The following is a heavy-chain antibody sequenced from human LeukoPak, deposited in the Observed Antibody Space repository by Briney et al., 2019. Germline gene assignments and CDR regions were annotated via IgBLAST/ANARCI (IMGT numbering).Heavy chain of an antibody. V-gene: IGHV3-11*03. CDR1: GFTFSDYY. CDR3: ARSLVAAAPNFDY. J-gene: IGHJ4*02. D-gene: IGHD6-13*01. CDR2: ISSSSSYT. Sequence: PGGSLRLYCAASGFTFSDYYMSWIRQAPGKGLEWVSYISSSSSYTNYADSVKGRFTISRDNAKNSLYLQMNSLRAEDTAVYYCARSLVAAAPNFDYWGQGTLVTVSS.